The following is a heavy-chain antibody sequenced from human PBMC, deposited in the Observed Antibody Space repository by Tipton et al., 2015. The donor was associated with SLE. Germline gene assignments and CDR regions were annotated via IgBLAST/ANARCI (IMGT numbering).Heavy chain of an antibody. CDR1: GGSISSGYY. CDR3: ARVGYDSSGYYSHFDY. CDR2: IYHSGST. Sequence: TLSLTCTVSGGSISSGYYWGWIRQPPGKGLEWIGSIYHSGSTYYNPSLKSRVTISVDTSKNQFSLKLSSVTAADTAVYYCARVGYDSSGYYSHFDYWGQGTLVTVSS. J-gene: IGHJ4*02. V-gene: IGHV4-38-2*02. D-gene: IGHD3-22*01.